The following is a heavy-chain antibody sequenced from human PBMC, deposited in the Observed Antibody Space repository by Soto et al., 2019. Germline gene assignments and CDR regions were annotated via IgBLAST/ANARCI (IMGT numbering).Heavy chain of an antibody. D-gene: IGHD6-19*01. CDR2: MTSDMKTI. V-gene: IGHV3-48*02. CDR1: GFTFSVYS. CDR3: ARSVEGHFDY. J-gene: IGHJ4*02. Sequence: EVQLVESGGGLVQPGGSLRLSCAASGFTFSVYSMNWIRQAPGKGLQWVSYMTSDMKTIHYADSVKGRFTISRDNAKNLVYLQMTSLRDEDTAVYYCARSVEGHFDYWGKGALVTVSS.